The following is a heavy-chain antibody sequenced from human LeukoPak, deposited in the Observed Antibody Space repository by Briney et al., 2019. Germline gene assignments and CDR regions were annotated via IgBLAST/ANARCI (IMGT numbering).Heavy chain of an antibody. V-gene: IGHV4-34*01. CDR3: ARGEIYYNTSGFLKFVY. D-gene: IGHD3-22*01. Sequence: PSETLSLTCAVYGGSFSGYKWGWIRQSPGKGLEWIGEISDSGDTNYNPSLKSRVTISVDTSKNQFSLKLSSVTAADTVVYYCARGEIYYNTSGFLKFVYWGQGTLVTVSS. CDR1: GGSFSGYK. J-gene: IGHJ4*02. CDR2: ISDSGDT.